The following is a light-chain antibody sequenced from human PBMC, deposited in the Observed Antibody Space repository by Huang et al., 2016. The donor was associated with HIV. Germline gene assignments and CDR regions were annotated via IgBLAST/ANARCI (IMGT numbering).Light chain of an antibody. V-gene: IGKV3-15*01. CDR3: QQYNNWPPYT. J-gene: IGKJ2*01. CDR1: QSVSSS. Sequence: EIVMTQSPATLSISPGERATLSCRASQSVSSSLAWYQQKRGQAPRLLIYAASTRATGIPARFSGSWSGTEFTLTISSLQSEDFAVYYCQQYNNWPPYTFGQGTKLEIK. CDR2: AAS.